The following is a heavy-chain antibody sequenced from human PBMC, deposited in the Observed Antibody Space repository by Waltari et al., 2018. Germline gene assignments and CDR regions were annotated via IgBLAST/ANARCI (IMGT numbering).Heavy chain of an antibody. D-gene: IGHD3-22*01. Sequence: QVQLVESGGGVVQPGGSLRLSCAASGFTFSNHGIHWVRQAPGKGLEWLAFLWSDETNKHYTDSVQCRFTISRDNSKNTVFLQMNSLRTEDTAVYYCAKGPDSSGYYSNWFDPWGQGILVTVSS. J-gene: IGHJ5*02. CDR2: LWSDETNK. CDR1: GFTFSNHG. V-gene: IGHV3-30*02. CDR3: AKGPDSSGYYSNWFDP.